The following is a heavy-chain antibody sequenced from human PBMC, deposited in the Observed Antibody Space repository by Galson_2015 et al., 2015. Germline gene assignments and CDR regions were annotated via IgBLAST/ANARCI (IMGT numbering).Heavy chain of an antibody. CDR2: ISGYNGNT. CDR3: ARKGDSYSSRWYPCDY. CDR1: GYTFTSYG. J-gene: IGHJ4*02. D-gene: IGHD6-13*01. Sequence: SVKVSCKASGYTFTSYGISWVRQAPGQGLEWMGWISGYNGNTSYAQKYQGRVTMTTDTSTSTVYMELRSLRSDDTAVYYCARKGDSYSSRWYPCDYWGQGTLVTVSS. V-gene: IGHV1-18*01.